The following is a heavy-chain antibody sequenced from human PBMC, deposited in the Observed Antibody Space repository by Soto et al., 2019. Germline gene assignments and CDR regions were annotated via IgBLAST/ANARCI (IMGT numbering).Heavy chain of an antibody. CDR3: AKDYYDSSGYSPFDY. J-gene: IGHJ4*02. CDR2: ISGSGGST. V-gene: IGHV3-23*01. D-gene: IGHD3-22*01. Sequence: GGSLRLSCAASGFTFSSYAMSWVRQAPGKGLEWVSAISGSGGSTYYADSVKGRFTISRDNSKNTLYLQMNSLRAEDTAVYYCAKDYYDSSGYSPFDYWGQGTLVTVSS. CDR1: GFTFSSYA.